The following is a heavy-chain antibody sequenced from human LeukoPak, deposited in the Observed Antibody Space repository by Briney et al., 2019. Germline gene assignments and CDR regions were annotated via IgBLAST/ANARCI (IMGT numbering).Heavy chain of an antibody. Sequence: ASAKVSCKASGYTFSGYYMHWVRLAPGQGLEWMGWINPNSGGTNYAQKFQGRVTITRNTSISTAYMELSSLRSEDTAVYYCARGSGWNYEYYFDYWGQGTLVTVSS. CDR3: ARGSGWNYEYYFDY. V-gene: IGHV1-2*02. J-gene: IGHJ4*02. D-gene: IGHD1-7*01. CDR1: GYTFSGYY. CDR2: INPNSGGT.